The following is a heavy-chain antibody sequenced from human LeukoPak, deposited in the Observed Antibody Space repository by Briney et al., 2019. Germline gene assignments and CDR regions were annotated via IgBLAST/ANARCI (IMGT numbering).Heavy chain of an antibody. D-gene: IGHD3-10*01. V-gene: IGHV3-48*02. Sequence: AGGSLRLSCAASGFTFSSYGMYWVRQAPGKGLEWVSYISSSSSAIHYADSLKGRFTISRDNAKNSVYLQMNSLRDEDTAVYYCARGRGNYYGSGFDYWGQGTLVTVSS. CDR3: ARGRGNYYGSGFDY. CDR1: GFTFSSYG. CDR2: ISSSSSAI. J-gene: IGHJ4*02.